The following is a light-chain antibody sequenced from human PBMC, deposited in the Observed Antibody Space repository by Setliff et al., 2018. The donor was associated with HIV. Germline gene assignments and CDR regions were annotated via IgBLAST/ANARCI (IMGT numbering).Light chain of an antibody. Sequence: SYELTQPPSVSVAPGKTARITCGGNNVGSKSVHLYQQKPGQAPVLVVYDNGDRPAGIPERFSGSNSGNTATLTISRVEAGDEADYYCQVWDSSSDHHVFGTGTKVTVL. CDR2: DNG. CDR3: QVWDSSSDHHV. CDR1: NVGSKS. J-gene: IGLJ1*01. V-gene: IGLV3-21*03.